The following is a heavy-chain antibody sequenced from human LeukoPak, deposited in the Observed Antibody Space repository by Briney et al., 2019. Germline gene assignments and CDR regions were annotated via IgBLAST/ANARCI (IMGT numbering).Heavy chain of an antibody. J-gene: IGHJ3*02. D-gene: IGHD6-25*01. V-gene: IGHV4-59*01. CDR3: ARERLRIHAFDI. CDR1: GGSISSYY. Sequence: SETLSLTCTVSGGSISSYYWSWIRQPPGKGLEWNGYIYYSGSTNYNPSLKSRVTISVDTSKNQFSLKLSSVTAADTAVYYCARERLRIHAFDIWGQGTMVTVSS. CDR2: IYYSGST.